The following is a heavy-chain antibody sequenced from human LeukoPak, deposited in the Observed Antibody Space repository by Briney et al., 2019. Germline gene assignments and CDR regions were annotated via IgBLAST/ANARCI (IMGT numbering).Heavy chain of an antibody. V-gene: IGHV3-9*01. D-gene: IGHD3-3*01. CDR1: GFTFDDYA. CDR2: ISWNSGSI. J-gene: IGHJ6*02. CDR3: ARPTDFWSGYIGPYGMDV. Sequence: QPGRSLRLSCAASGFTFDDYAMHWVRRAPGKGLEWVSGISWNSGSIGYADSVKGRFTISRDNAKNSLYLQMNSLRAEDTALYYCARPTDFWSGYIGPYGMDVWGQGTTVTVSS.